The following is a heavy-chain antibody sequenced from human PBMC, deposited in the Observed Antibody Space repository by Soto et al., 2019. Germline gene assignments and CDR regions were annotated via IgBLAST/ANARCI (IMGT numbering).Heavy chain of an antibody. CDR1: GFTFSSYG. CDR3: AKVGSHYLGPYKPFDL. D-gene: IGHD3-16*01. V-gene: IGHV3-30*18. CDR2: ISYDGSNT. J-gene: IGHJ2*01. Sequence: GGSLRLSCVASGFTFSSYGMHWVRQAPGKGLEWVAIISYDGSNTYYADSVKGRFTISRDNSKNTLSLHMNSLGAEDTAVYYCAKVGSHYLGPYKPFDLWARRNPVTFSA.